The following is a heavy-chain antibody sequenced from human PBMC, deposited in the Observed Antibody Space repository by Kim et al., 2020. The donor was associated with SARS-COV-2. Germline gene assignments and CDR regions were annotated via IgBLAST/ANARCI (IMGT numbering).Heavy chain of an antibody. CDR1: GYTFSSYA. CDR3: AKDGRVVVAGVCTY. V-gene: IGHV3-23*01. J-gene: IGHJ4*02. Sequence: GGSLRLSCAASGYTFSSYAMSWVRQAPGKGLECVSSFGGSGGITYYADSVKGRFTISRDNDKNLLYLQMTSLREEDTAGYYCAKDGRVVVAGVCTYSGQG. D-gene: IGHD2-15*01. CDR2: FGGSGGIT.